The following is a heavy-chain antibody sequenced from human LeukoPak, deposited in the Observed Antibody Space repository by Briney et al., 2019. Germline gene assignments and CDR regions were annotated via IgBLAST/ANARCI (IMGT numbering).Heavy chain of an antibody. D-gene: IGHD3-16*01. CDR3: ARVWFGAFDI. V-gene: IGHV1-2*02. J-gene: IGHJ3*02. Sequence: ASVKVSCKASGYSFTDNYIHWVRQAPGQGLEWMGWISPKSGDTNYAQKFQGRVTMTRDTSISTAYMEVSSLRSDDTAVYYCARVWFGAFDIWGQGTLVTVS. CDR1: GYSFTDNY. CDR2: ISPKSGDT.